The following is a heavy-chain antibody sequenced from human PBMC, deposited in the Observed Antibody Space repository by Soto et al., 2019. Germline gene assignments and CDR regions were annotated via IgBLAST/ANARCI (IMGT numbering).Heavy chain of an antibody. CDR2: ISSNGGST. J-gene: IGHJ4*02. Sequence: GGSLRLSCAASGFTFSSYAMHWVRQAPGKGLEYVSAISSNGGSTYYASSVKGRFTISRDNSKNTLYLQMGSLRAEDMAVYYCARAASSTWYLAYWGQGTLVTVSS. D-gene: IGHD6-13*01. CDR1: GFTFSSYA. CDR3: ARAASSTWYLAY. V-gene: IGHV3-64*01.